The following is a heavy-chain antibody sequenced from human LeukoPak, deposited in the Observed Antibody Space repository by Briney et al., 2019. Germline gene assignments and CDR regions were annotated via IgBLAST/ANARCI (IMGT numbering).Heavy chain of an antibody. Sequence: SETLSLTCAVSGYSISSDSYCGWLRQPPGKGLEWIGSIYHSGTTYYNPPLKSRATISVSTTNNQFSRKSTFVTAADPAVYCGARDGGCGYATYYYMDVWGKGTTVTVSS. CDR1: GYSISSDSY. V-gene: IGHV4-38-2*02. D-gene: IGHD5-12*01. J-gene: IGHJ6*03. CDR3: ARDGGCGYATYYYMDV. CDR2: IYHSGTT.